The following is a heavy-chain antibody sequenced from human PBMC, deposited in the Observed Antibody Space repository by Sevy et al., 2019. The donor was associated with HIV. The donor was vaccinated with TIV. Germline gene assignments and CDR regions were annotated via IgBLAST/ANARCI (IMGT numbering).Heavy chain of an antibody. J-gene: IGHJ6*02. V-gene: IGHV3-74*01. CDR1: GFTLSSHW. D-gene: IGHD3-3*01. CDR2: INSHGTIT. CDR3: ARGQVLRFFDWPTYGLDV. Sequence: GGSLRLSCAASGFTLSSHWMFWVRQGPGKGLVWVSHINSHGTITNYADSVRGRFTISRDNAKNTVYLQMDSLRAEDTAFCYCARGQVLRFFDWPTYGLDVWGQGTTVTVSS.